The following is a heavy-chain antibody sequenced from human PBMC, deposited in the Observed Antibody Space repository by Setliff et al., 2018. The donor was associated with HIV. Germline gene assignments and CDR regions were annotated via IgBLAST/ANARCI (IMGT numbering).Heavy chain of an antibody. V-gene: IGHV5-51*01. D-gene: IGHD3-10*01. CDR2: IYPGDSVT. Sequence: GESLKISCKGSGYRFSNYWIGWVRQEPGKGLEWMGIIYPGDSVTRYSPSFQGHVTISAHKSISTAYLQWSSLKAADTAVYYCAGGPRVYYGPGRHYYCLDVWGKGTRVTVSS. CDR1: GYRFSNYW. J-gene: IGHJ6*03. CDR3: AGGPRVYYGPGRHYYCLDV.